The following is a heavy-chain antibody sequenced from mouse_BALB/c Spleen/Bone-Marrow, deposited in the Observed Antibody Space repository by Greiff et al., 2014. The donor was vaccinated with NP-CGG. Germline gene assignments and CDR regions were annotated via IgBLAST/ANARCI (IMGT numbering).Heavy chain of an antibody. Sequence: QVQLKESGPGLVQPSQGLFITCTVSGFSVISYGVHWVRQPPGKGLEWLGVIWSGGSTDYNAAFISRLSISKDNSKSQVFFKMNSLQADDTAIYYCARNDYGNPHYAMDYWGQGTSVTVSS. CDR2: IWSGGST. V-gene: IGHV2-4*02. J-gene: IGHJ4*01. CDR1: GFSVISYG. CDR3: ARNDYGNPHYAMDY. D-gene: IGHD2-1*01.